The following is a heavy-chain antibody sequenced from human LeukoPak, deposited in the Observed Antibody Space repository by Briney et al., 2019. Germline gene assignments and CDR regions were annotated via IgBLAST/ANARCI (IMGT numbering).Heavy chain of an antibody. D-gene: IGHD3-22*01. Sequence: PGGSLRLSCAASGFTFSNYAMNWVRQAPGRGLEWVSAISGSGGSTYYADSVKGRFTISRDNSKNTLYLQMNSLRAEDTAVYYCAKNPHYYDRSLYYFDYWGQGTLVTVSS. CDR1: GFTFSNYA. CDR2: ISGSGGST. CDR3: AKNPHYYDRSLYYFDY. V-gene: IGHV3-23*01. J-gene: IGHJ4*02.